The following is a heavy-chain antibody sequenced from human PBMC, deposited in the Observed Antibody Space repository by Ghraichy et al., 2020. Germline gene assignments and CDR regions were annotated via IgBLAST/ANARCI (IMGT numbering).Heavy chain of an antibody. Sequence: SETLSLTCAVSGGSLSSGGYSWTWIRQPPGKGLEWIGYIYYSGSTYYNPSLKSRLIISVDTSKNHFSLKLSSVTAADTAVYYCARDATYAPHAFDIWGQGTMVTVSS. CDR2: IYYSGST. CDR1: GGSLSSGGYS. CDR3: ARDATYAPHAFDI. J-gene: IGHJ3*02. D-gene: IGHD2-15*01. V-gene: IGHV4-30-4*07.